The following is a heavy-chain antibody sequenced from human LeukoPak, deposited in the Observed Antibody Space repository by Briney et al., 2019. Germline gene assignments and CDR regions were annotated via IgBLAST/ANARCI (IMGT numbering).Heavy chain of an antibody. V-gene: IGHV4-59*12. J-gene: IGHJ4*02. CDR1: GGSISSYY. CDR2: VYYSGST. D-gene: IGHD1-7*01. Sequence: SETLSLTCTVSGGSISSYYWSWIRQPPGKGLEWIGYVYYSGSTNYNPSLKSRVTISVDTSKNQFSLKLRSVTAADAAMFYCARLYGNFQNYYDYWGQGTLVAVSS. CDR3: ARLYGNFQNYYDY.